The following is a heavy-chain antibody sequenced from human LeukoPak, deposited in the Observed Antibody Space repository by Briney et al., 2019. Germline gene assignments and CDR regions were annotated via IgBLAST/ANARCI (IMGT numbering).Heavy chain of an antibody. Sequence: PGGSLRLSCAASGFTVSSNYMSWVRQAPGKGLEWVSVIYSGGSTYYADSVKGRFTISRDNSKTTLFLQLSSLRAEDTALYYCAKARGFGSGSPYDAFDIWGQGTMVTVSP. D-gene: IGHD3-10*01. V-gene: IGHV3-53*01. J-gene: IGHJ3*02. CDR3: AKARGFGSGSPYDAFDI. CDR1: GFTVSSNY. CDR2: IYSGGST.